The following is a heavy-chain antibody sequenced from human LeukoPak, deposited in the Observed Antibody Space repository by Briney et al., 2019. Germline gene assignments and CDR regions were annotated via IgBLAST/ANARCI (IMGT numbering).Heavy chain of an antibody. CDR3: AKWGDFDILTGYYVSDF. D-gene: IGHD3-9*01. CDR1: GFTFSNYA. CDR2: VTGRGGST. J-gene: IGHJ4*02. V-gene: IGHV3-23*01. Sequence: GGSLRLSCVASGFTFSNYAMSWVRQAPGKRLEWVSAVTGRGGSTYYADPVKGRITISRDNSRNTLFLQMNSLRAEDTAIYYCAKWGDFDILTGYYVSDFWGQGTLVTVSS.